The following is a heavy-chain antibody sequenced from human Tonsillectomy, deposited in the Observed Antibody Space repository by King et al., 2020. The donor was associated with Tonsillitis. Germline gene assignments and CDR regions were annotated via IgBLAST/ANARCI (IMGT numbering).Heavy chain of an antibody. J-gene: IGHJ1*01. CDR1: GLSLSTSGAG. V-gene: IGHV2-5*02. Sequence: TLQESGPTLVKPTQTLTLTCTFSGLSLSTSGAGVGWIRQPPGKALEWLALIYWDDDKRYSPSLKSRLTITKDTSKNQVVLTMTNMDPVDTATYYCAHSILTGGGYYDAEYFQHWGQGTLVTVSS. D-gene: IGHD3-22*01. CDR3: AHSILTGGGYYDAEYFQH. CDR2: IYWDDDK.